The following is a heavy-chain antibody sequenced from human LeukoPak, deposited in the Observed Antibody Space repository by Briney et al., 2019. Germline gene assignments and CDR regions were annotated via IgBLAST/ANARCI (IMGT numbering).Heavy chain of an antibody. CDR1: GYTFTGYY. CDR3: ARDYYGSGSYLAFAFDI. CDR2: INPNSGGT. Sequence: ASVKVSCKASGYTFTGYYMHWVRQAPGQGLEWMGWINPNSGGTNYAQKFQGRVTMTRDTSISTAYKELSRLRSDDTAVYYCARDYYGSGSYLAFAFDIWGQGTMVTVSS. J-gene: IGHJ3*02. V-gene: IGHV1-2*02. D-gene: IGHD3-10*01.